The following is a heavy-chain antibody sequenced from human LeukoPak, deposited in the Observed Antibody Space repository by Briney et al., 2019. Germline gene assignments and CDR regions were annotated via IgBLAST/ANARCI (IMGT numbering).Heavy chain of an antibody. CDR1: GFTFGTYG. V-gene: IGHV3-23*01. Sequence: GGSLRLSCAASGFTFGTYGMSWVRQAPGKGLEWVSTFGGSGASVYYADSVKGRFTVSRDNSKNTLYLQMSSLRVEDTAVYYCAKSGPYYYDYWGQGTLVTVSS. J-gene: IGHJ4*02. D-gene: IGHD3-10*01. CDR3: AKSGPYYYDY. CDR2: FGGSGASV.